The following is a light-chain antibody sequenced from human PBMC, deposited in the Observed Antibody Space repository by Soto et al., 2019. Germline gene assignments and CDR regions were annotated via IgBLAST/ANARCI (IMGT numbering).Light chain of an antibody. V-gene: IGKV1-5*03. J-gene: IGKJ2*01. CDR3: QQYNSYSPET. CDR1: QSISSW. Sequence: DIQMTQSPSTLSASVGDRVTITCRASQSISSWLAWYQQKPGKAPKLLIYKASSLESGVPSRFSGSGSGTELTLTISSLQPDDFATYYCQQYNSYSPETFGQGTKLEIK. CDR2: KAS.